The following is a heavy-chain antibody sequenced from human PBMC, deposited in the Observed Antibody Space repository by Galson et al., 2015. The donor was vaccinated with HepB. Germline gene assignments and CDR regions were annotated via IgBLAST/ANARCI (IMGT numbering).Heavy chain of an antibody. Sequence: LRLSCAASGFTFSSYAMHWVRQAPGKGLEYVSAISSNGGSTYYADSVKGRFTISRDNSKNTLYLQMSSLRAEDTAVYYCVKDVRGTRGYYDSSGPDYWGQGTLVTVSS. J-gene: IGHJ4*02. V-gene: IGHV3-64D*06. CDR1: GFTFSSYA. D-gene: IGHD3-22*01. CDR2: ISSNGGST. CDR3: VKDVRGTRGYYDSSGPDY.